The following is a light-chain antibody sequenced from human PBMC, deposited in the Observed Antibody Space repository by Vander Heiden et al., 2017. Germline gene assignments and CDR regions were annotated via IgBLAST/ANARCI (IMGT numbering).Light chain of an antibody. J-gene: IGKJ2*01. CDR1: QSVSSN. CDR3: QQDNNWPYT. CDR2: GAS. Sequence: EIVMTKSPATLSVSPGERATLSCRASQSVSSNLAWYQQKPGQAPRLLIYGASTRATGIPARFSGSGSGTEFTLTISSLQSEDFAVYYCQQDNNWPYTFGQGTKLXIK. V-gene: IGKV3-15*01.